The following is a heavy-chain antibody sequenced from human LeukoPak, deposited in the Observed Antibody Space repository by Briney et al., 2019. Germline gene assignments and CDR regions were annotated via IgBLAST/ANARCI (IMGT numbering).Heavy chain of an antibody. CDR3: AKAKSRGYFDY. Sequence: GGSLRLSCAASGFTFSSSAMTWVHQAPGKGLEWVSAISGSGGSTYYADSVKGRFTISRDNSKNTLYLQMNSLRAEDTAVYYCAKAKSRGYFDYWGQGTLVTVSS. V-gene: IGHV3-23*01. J-gene: IGHJ4*02. CDR1: GFTFSSSA. CDR2: ISGSGGST. D-gene: IGHD3-16*01.